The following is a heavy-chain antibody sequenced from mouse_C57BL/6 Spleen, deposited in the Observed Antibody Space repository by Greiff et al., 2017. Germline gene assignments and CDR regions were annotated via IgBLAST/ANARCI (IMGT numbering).Heavy chain of an antibody. CDR2: IDPENGDT. CDR1: GFNFKDDY. Sequence: EVQLQQSGAELVRPGASVKLSCTASGFNFKDDYMHWVKQRPEQGLEWIGWIDPENGDTEYASKFQGKATITADTSSNTAYLQLSSLASEDAAVYYCATCGQRGDWGQGTTLTVSS. D-gene: IGHD3-1*01. J-gene: IGHJ2*01. CDR3: ATCGQRGD. V-gene: IGHV14-4*01.